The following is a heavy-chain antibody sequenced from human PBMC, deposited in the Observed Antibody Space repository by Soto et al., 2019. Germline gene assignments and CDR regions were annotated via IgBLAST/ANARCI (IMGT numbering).Heavy chain of an antibody. Sequence: GPGPTLVNPTETLTLTCTVSGFSLRNARMGVSWIRQPPGKALECLANIFSIAEKSYSTSLNSRLTISEDTAKSQVVLTTTNMDPVDTATYYCARRRSSWCLHPGVYYYYGMDVWGQGTTVTVSS. CDR3: ARRRSSWCLHPGVYYYYGMDV. V-gene: IGHV2-26*01. D-gene: IGHD6-13*01. CDR1: GFSLRNARMG. J-gene: IGHJ6*02. CDR2: IFSIAEK.